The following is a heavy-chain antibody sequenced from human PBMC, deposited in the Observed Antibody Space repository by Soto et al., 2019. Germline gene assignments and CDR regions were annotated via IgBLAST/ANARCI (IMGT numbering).Heavy chain of an antibody. Sequence: AWSLRLSWAASGFTFFRYAMHWVRPAPGEGLDWVAVISYDGSNKYYADSVKGRFTISRDNSKNTLYLQMNSLRAEDTAVYYCARGYNWNDGGYYYYYGMDGWGQGTTVTVS. CDR1: GFTFFRYA. CDR3: ARGYNWNDGGYYYYYGMDG. V-gene: IGHV3-30-3*01. J-gene: IGHJ6*02. D-gene: IGHD1-1*01. CDR2: ISYDGSNK.